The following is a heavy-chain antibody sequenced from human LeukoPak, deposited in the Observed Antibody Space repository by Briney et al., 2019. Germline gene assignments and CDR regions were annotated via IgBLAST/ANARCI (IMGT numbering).Heavy chain of an antibody. CDR3: VKGRDYYMDV. CDR1: GFTFGHYG. J-gene: IGHJ6*03. Sequence: PGGSLRLSCGASGFTFGHYGMHWVRQAPGKGLEWAAFIRYDGSEKYYADSVKGRFTISRDNSKNTLHLQMNSLKVEDTAVYYCVKGRDYYMDVWGKENTVTISS. V-gene: IGHV3-30*02. CDR2: IRYDGSEK.